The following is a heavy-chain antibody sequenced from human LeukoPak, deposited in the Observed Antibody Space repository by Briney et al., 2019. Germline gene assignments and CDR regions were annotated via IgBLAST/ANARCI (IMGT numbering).Heavy chain of an antibody. CDR1: GYTFTDYY. Sequence: ASVNVSCTASGYTFTDYYIHWVRQAPGQGLEWMGWINPNSGGTNYAQKFQDRVTMTRDTSISTAYMELSRLTSDDTAVYYCARVADSTGTTGIFTLYWFDPWGQGTLVTVSS. CDR3: ARVADSTGTTGIFTLYWFDP. J-gene: IGHJ5*02. D-gene: IGHD1-1*01. CDR2: INPNSGGT. V-gene: IGHV1-2*02.